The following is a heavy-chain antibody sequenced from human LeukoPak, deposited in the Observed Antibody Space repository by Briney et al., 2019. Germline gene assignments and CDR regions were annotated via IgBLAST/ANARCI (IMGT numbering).Heavy chain of an antibody. CDR3: ARSSGTYHFDY. V-gene: IGHV3-48*03. D-gene: IGHD1-26*01. J-gene: IGHJ4*02. CDR1: GFTFSSYE. CDR2: ISSSGTTI. Sequence: PGGSLRLSCAASGFTFSSYEMNWVRQAPGKGLEWVSYISSSGTTIYYADSVKGRFTISRDNAKNSLFLQVNSLRAEDTAVYYCARSSGTYHFDYRGQGTLVTVSS.